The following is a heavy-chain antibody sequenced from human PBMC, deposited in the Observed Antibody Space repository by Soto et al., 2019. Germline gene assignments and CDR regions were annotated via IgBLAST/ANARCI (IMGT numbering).Heavy chain of an antibody. CDR3: ARVGDSGGGYDY. Sequence: QVQLVQSGAEMKKPGASVKVSCKTSGFTFTTYGLHLVRQAPGQRPEWMGWINTANGNTKYSQNLRGRVTLTRDTPASTTYIELTSLRSEGPAADYCARVGDSGGGYDYWGQGSLVIVCS. J-gene: IGHJ4*02. V-gene: IGHV1-3*04. CDR2: INTANGNT. CDR1: GFTFTTYG. D-gene: IGHD6-19*01.